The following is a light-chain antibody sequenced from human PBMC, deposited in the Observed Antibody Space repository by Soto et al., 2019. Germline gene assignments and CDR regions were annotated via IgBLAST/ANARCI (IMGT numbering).Light chain of an antibody. CDR3: QQYNNWPRT. Sequence: EIVMTQSPATLSVSPGERATLSCRASQSVSSNLAWYQQKPGQAPRPLIYGASTGATGIPARFSGSGSGTDFTLTIISLQSEDFAVYYCQQYNNWPRTFGQGTKVDIK. CDR2: GAS. V-gene: IGKV3-15*01. CDR1: QSVSSN. J-gene: IGKJ1*01.